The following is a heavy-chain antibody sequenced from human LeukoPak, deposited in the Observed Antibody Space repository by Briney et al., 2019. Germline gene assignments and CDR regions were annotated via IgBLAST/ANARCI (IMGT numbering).Heavy chain of an antibody. CDR3: AREAAAGTRGGFDP. CDR1: GFTFSSYS. V-gene: IGHV3-48*01. D-gene: IGHD6-13*01. J-gene: IGHJ5*02. Sequence: GGSLRLSCAASGFTFSSYSMNWVRQAPGKGLEWVSYISSSSTIYYADSVKGRFTISRDNAKNSLYLQMNSLRAEDTAVYYCAREAAAGTRGGFDPWGQGTLVTVSS. CDR2: ISSSSTI.